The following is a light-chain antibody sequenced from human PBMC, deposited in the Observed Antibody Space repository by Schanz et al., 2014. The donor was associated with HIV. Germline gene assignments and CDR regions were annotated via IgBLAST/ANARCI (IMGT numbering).Light chain of an antibody. V-gene: IGKV3-20*01. J-gene: IGKJ1*01. Sequence: EIVLTQSPATLSLSPGERATLSCRASQSVSSYLAWYQQKPGQAPRLLIYDASSRATGIPDRFSGSGSGTDFTLTISRLEPEDFAVYYCQQYGSSPLAFGQGTKVEIK. CDR1: QSVSSY. CDR3: QQYGSSPLA. CDR2: DAS.